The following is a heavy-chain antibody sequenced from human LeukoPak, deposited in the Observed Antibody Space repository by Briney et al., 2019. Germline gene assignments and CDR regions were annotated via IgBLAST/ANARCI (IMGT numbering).Heavy chain of an antibody. CDR1: GFTFSNAW. Sequence: GGSLRLSCAASGFTFSNAWMSWVRQAPGKGLEWVGRIKSKTDGGTTDYAAPVKGRFTISRDDSKNTLYLQMNSLKTEDTAVYYCTTAPLWFGELSVRDYWGQGTLVTVSS. CDR3: TTAPLWFGELSVRDY. D-gene: IGHD3-10*01. V-gene: IGHV3-15*01. CDR2: IKSKTDGGTT. J-gene: IGHJ4*02.